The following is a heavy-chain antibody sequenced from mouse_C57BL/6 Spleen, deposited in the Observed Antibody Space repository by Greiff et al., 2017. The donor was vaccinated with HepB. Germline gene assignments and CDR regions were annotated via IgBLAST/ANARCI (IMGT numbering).Heavy chain of an antibody. CDR1: GYTFTDYE. Sequence: QVQLQQSGAELVRPGASVTLSCKASGYTFTDYEMHWVKQTPVHGLEWIGAIDPETGGTAYNQKFKGKAILTADKSSSTAYMELRSLTSEDSAVYYCTRGGYYDGFAYWGQGTLVTVSA. CDR3: TRGGYYDGFAY. J-gene: IGHJ3*01. CDR2: IDPETGGT. V-gene: IGHV1-15*01. D-gene: IGHD2-3*01.